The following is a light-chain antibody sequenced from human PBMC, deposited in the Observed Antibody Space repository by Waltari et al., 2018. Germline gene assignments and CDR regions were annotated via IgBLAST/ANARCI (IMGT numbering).Light chain of an antibody. CDR1: ESVRTA. J-gene: IGKJ1*01. Sequence: EILFTQSPSTLSLSPGERDTLSCRASESVRTALAWYQQKPGQAPRLLTFGASNRAIGIPDRFSGGGSGTDFSLTISRLEPEDFAVYFCQHYVRLPVAFGQGTKVDVK. CDR3: QHYVRLPVA. V-gene: IGKV3-20*01. CDR2: GAS.